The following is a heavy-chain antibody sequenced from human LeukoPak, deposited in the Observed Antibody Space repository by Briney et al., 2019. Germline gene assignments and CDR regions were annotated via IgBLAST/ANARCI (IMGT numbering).Heavy chain of an antibody. CDR3: ARETGGNLDY. D-gene: IGHD4-23*01. V-gene: IGHV3-30*03. CDR2: LSYDGSNK. J-gene: IGHJ4*02. CDR1: GFTFTTYG. Sequence: GRSLRLSCAASGFTFTTYGVHWVRQAPGKGLEWVAVLSYDGSNKYYADSVKGRFTISRDNSKNTLYLQMISLRAEDTAVYYCARETGGNLDYWGQGTQVTVSS.